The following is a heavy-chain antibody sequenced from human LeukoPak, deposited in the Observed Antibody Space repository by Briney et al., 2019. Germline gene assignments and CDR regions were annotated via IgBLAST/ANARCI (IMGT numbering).Heavy chain of an antibody. CDR3: ARGKTSQNIVTRKTYNWFDP. V-gene: IGHV3-74*01. J-gene: IGHJ5*02. CDR2: INSDGSST. D-gene: IGHD2/OR15-2a*01. CDR1: GFTFSSYW. Sequence: GGSLRLSCAASGFTFSSYWMHWVRQAPGKGLVWVSRINSDGSSTSYADSVKGRFTISRDNAENTLYLQMKSLRAEDTAVYYCARGKTSQNIVTRKTYNWFDPWGQGTLVTVSS.